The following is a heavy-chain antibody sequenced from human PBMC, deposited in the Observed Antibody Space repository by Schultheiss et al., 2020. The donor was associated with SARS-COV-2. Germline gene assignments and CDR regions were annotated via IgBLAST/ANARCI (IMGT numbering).Heavy chain of an antibody. J-gene: IGHJ5*02. CDR1: GFTVSSNY. D-gene: IGHD6-13*01. Sequence: GGSLRLSCAASGFTVSSNYMSWVRQAPGKGLEWVSVIYSGGSTYYADSVKGRFTISRDNAKNSLYLQMNSLRAEDTAVYYCARGQLQLESPWGQGTLVTVSS. CDR3: ARGQLQLESP. V-gene: IGHV3-53*01. CDR2: IYSGGST.